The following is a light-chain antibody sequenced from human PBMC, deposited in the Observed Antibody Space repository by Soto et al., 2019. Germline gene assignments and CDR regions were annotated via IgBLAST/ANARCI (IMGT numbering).Light chain of an antibody. CDR1: SSDVGAYIY. V-gene: IGLV2-14*03. CDR2: EVN. Sequence: QSVLTQPASMSGSPGQSITISCGGTSSDVGAYIYVSWYQQFPGKAPKLILYEVNNRPSGVSNRFSGSKSDTTASLTISGLQPEDEADYYCSAYSDIDTKVFGTGTKVTVL. J-gene: IGLJ1*01. CDR3: SAYSDIDTKV.